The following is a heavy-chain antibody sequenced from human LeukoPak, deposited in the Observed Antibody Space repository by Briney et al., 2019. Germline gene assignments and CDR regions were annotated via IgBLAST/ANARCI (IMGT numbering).Heavy chain of an antibody. J-gene: IGHJ4*02. CDR1: GGSITSYS. CDR3: ARGGSGSLDY. D-gene: IGHD3-10*01. Sequence: PSETLSLTCTVSGGSITSYSWTWIRQPPGKELEWIGYIYYSGSTNYNPSLKSRVTISVDKSKNQFSLKLSSVTAADTAVYYCARGGSGSLDYWGQGTLVTVSS. CDR2: IYYSGST. V-gene: IGHV4-59*12.